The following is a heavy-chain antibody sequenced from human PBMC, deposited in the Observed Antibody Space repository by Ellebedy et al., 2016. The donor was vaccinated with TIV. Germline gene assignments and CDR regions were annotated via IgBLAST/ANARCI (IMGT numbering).Heavy chain of an antibody. CDR2: IKQDGSEK. CDR3: ARPPVQIDLGYYYYMDV. Sequence: GESLKISXAASGFTFSSYWMSWVRQAPGKGQEWVANIKQDGSEKYYVDSVKGRFTISRDNAKNSLYLQMNSLRAEDTAVYYCARPPVQIDLGYYYYMDVWGKGTTVTVSS. V-gene: IGHV3-7*01. D-gene: IGHD3-16*01. J-gene: IGHJ6*03. CDR1: GFTFSSYW.